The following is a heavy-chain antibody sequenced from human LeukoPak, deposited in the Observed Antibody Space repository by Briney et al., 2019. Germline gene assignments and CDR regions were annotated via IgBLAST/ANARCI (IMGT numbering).Heavy chain of an antibody. CDR3: AREGLSVRIFGVAQYGMDV. D-gene: IGHD3-3*01. V-gene: IGHV4-4*07. CDR1: GGPISSYY. J-gene: IGHJ6*02. CDR2: NSNSGST. Sequence: PSEPLSLTCTVSGGPISSYYWRWLRQPAGKGLEWIGSNSNSGSTKHNPSLETSLTITVDTPKTLFSLKLSSVTGADTAVYYCAREGLSVRIFGVAQYGMDVWGQGTTVTVCS.